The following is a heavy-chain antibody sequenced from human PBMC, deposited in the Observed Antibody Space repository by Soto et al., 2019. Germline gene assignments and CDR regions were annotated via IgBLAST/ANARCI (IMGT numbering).Heavy chain of an antibody. CDR3: TRVGYHYFDY. J-gene: IGHJ4*02. V-gene: IGHV3-49*04. CDR1: GFTFGDYA. D-gene: IGHD6-13*01. CDR2: IRSKAYGGTT. Sequence: GVLRLSCTASGFTFGDYAMSWVRQAPGKGLEWVGFIRSKAYGGTTEYAASVKGRFTISRDDSKSIAYLQMNSLKTEDTAVYYCTRVGYHYFDYWGQGTLVTVSS.